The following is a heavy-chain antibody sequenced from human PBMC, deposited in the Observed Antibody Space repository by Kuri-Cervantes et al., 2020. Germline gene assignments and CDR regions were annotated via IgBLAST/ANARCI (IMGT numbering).Heavy chain of an antibody. CDR2: IYYSGST. V-gene: IGHV4-39*01. CDR1: GGSISSGGYY. CDR3: ARHKGTYRGLDY. Sequence: ESLKISCTVSGGSISSGGYYWSWIRQPPGKGLEWIGSIYYSGSTYYNPSLKSRVTISVDTSKNQFSLKLSSVTAADTAVYYCARHKGTYRGLDYWGQGTLVTVSS. D-gene: IGHD1-14*01. J-gene: IGHJ4*02.